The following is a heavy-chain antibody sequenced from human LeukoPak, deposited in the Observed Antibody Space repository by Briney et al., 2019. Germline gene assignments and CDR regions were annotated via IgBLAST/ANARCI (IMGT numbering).Heavy chain of an antibody. CDR2: IYYSGST. Sequence: SETLSLTCTVSGGSISSHYWSWIRQPPGKGLEWIGYIYYSGSTNYNPSLKSRVTISVDTSKNQFSLKLSSVTAADTAVYYCARCRITFGGVIVRGYYFDYWGQGTLVTVSS. CDR1: GGSISSHY. J-gene: IGHJ4*02. V-gene: IGHV4-59*11. D-gene: IGHD3-16*02. CDR3: ARCRITFGGVIVRGYYFDY.